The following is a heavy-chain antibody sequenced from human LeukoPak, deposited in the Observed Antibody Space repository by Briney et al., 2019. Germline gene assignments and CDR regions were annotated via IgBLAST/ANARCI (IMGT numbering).Heavy chain of an antibody. CDR1: GYSFTNYW. J-gene: IGHJ4*02. V-gene: IGHV5-51*01. Sequence: GESLKISCKGSGYSFTNYWIGWVRQKPGKGLDLMRIIYPGDSDTRYSPSFQGQVTISVDRSISTAYLQWSSLQASDTAMYYCARLGNYYGGFDDWGQGTLVTVSS. CDR2: IYPGDSDT. CDR3: ARLGNYYGGFDD. D-gene: IGHD3-10*01.